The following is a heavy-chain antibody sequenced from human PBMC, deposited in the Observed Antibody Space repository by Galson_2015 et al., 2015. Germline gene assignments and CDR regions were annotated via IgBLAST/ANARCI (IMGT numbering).Heavy chain of an antibody. V-gene: IGHV4-61*02. J-gene: IGHJ3*02. Sequence: TLSLTCTVSGGSISSGSYYWSWIRQPAGKGLEWIGRIYTSGSTNYNPSLKSRVTISVDTSKNQFSLKLSSVTAADTAVYYCARDCGGDCSITTEHHDAFDIWGQGTMVTVSS. CDR1: GGSISSGSYY. CDR3: ARDCGGDCSITTEHHDAFDI. CDR2: IYTSGST. D-gene: IGHD2-21*02.